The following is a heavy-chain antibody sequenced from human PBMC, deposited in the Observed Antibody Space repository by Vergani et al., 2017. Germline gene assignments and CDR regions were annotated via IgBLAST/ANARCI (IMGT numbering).Heavy chain of an antibody. V-gene: IGHV3-48*01. Sequence: EVQLVESGGGLVQPGGSLRLSCAASGFTFSSYSMNWVRQAPGKGLEWVSYISSSSSTIYYADSVKGRFTISRDNAKNSLYLQMNSLRAEDTAVYYCARGGTWYYYGGFDYWGQGILVTVSS. CDR2: ISSSSSTI. D-gene: IGHD3-10*01. CDR3: ARGGTWYYYGGFDY. J-gene: IGHJ4*02. CDR1: GFTFSSYS.